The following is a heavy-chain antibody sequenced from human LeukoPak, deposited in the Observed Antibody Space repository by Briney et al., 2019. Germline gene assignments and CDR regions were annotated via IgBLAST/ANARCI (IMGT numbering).Heavy chain of an antibody. V-gene: IGHV4-59*01. CDR1: GGSIISYY. CDR3: ARPRNQDDWGGDALDI. Sequence: SETLSLTCTVSGGSIISYYWSWIRQPPGKGLEWIGYIYYSGSTNYNPSLKSRVTISVDTSKNQFSLKLSSVTAADAAVYYCARPRNQDDWGGDALDIWGQGTMVTVSS. CDR2: IYYSGST. J-gene: IGHJ3*02. D-gene: IGHD3-16*01.